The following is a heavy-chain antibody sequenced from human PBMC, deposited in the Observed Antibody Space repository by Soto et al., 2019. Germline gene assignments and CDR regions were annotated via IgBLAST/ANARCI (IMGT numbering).Heavy chain of an antibody. D-gene: IGHD3-16*01. J-gene: IGHJ4*02. V-gene: IGHV4-39*01. CDR1: GGSISSSSYY. Sequence: QLQLQESGPGLVKPSETLSLTCTVSGGSISSSSYYWGWIRQPPGKGLEWIGSIYYSGSTYYNPSLKSRVTISVDTSKNQFSLKLSSVTAADTAVYYCARLAPLYNSFDYWGQGTLVTVSS. CDR3: ARLAPLYNSFDY. CDR2: IYYSGST.